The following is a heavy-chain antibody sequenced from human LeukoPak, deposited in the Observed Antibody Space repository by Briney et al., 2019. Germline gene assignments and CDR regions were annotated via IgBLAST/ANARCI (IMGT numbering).Heavy chain of an antibody. V-gene: IGHV4-61*10. CDR3: ARLTPRITMVRGRIQTFDY. J-gene: IGHJ4*02. Sequence: SETLSLTCTVSGGSISSGSYCWSWIRQPAGKGLEWIGEINHSGSTNYNPSLKSRVTISVDTSKNQFSLKLSSVTAADTAVYYCARLTPRITMVRGRIQTFDYWGQGTLVTVSS. D-gene: IGHD3-10*01. CDR2: INHSGST. CDR1: GGSISSGSYC.